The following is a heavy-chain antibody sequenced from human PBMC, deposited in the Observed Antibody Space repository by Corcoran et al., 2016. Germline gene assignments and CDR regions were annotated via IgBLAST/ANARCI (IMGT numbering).Heavy chain of an antibody. CDR2: MKPNNGNT. CDR1: GYTFTSSD. D-gene: IGHD1-26*01. Sequence: QVQLVQSGAEVKKPGASVKVSCKASGYTFTSSDINWVRQATGPGLEWMGWMKPNNGNTGYAQKFQGRVTMTRDTSISTAYMELSSLRSEDTAVYYCVGGRVVGGAFDIWGQGTMVTVSS. V-gene: IGHV1-8*01. J-gene: IGHJ3*02. CDR3: VGGRVVGGAFDI.